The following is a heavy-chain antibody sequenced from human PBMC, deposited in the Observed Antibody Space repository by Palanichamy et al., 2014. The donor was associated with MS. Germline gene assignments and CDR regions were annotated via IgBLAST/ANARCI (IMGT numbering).Heavy chain of an antibody. Sequence: EVQLVESGGGLAQPGRSLRLSCAASGFTFDDFAMHWVRQPPGKGLEWVSGVSWISDKIAYVDSVKGRFTISRDNAKRSLSLQMNSLRPEDTAIYYCVKDGHGEYGSGAFDVWGQGTMATVSS. CDR3: VKDGHGEYGSGAFDV. V-gene: IGHV3-9*01. J-gene: IGHJ3*01. D-gene: IGHD4-17*01. CDR1: GFTFDDFA. CDR2: VSWISDKI.